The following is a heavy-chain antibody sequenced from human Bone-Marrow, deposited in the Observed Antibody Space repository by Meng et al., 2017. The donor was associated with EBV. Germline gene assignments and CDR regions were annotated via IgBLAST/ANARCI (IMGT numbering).Heavy chain of an antibody. J-gene: IGHJ4*02. CDR2: IYYSGST. Sequence: QVQLQESGPVLVKPSQTLSLTCAVSGGSISSGGYYWSWFRQPPGKGLEWIGYIYYSGSTYYNPSLKSRVTISVDTSKNQFSLKLSSVTAADTAVYYCASGSTAAGTDYWGQGTLVTVSS. V-gene: IGHV4-30-4*01. CDR1: GGSISSGGYY. CDR3: ASGSTAAGTDY. D-gene: IGHD6-13*01.